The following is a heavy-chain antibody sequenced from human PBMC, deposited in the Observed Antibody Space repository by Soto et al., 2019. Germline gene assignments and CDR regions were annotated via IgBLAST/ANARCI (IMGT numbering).Heavy chain of an antibody. CDR1: GYTFTSYG. Sequence: ASVKVSFKASGYTFTSYGISWVRQAPGQGLEWMGWISAYNGNTNYAQKLQGRVTMTTDTSTSTAYMELRSLRSDDTAVYYCEREYRNERAIDYWGQGTLVTVPQ. CDR2: ISAYNGNT. J-gene: IGHJ4*02. CDR3: EREYRNERAIDY. V-gene: IGHV1-18*01. D-gene: IGHD1-1*01.